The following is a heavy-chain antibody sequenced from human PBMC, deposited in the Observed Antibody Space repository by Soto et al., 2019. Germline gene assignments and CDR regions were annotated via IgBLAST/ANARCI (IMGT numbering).Heavy chain of an antibody. CDR2: IVVGSGNT. CDR1: GFTFTSSA. Sequence: GASVKVSCKASGFTFTSSAMQWVRQARGQRLEWIGWIVVGSGNTNYAQKFQERVTITRDMSTSTAYMELSSLRSEDTAVYYCAADGGIQYGDPEDYYYYMDVWGKGTTVTVSS. D-gene: IGHD4-17*01. J-gene: IGHJ6*03. V-gene: IGHV1-58*02. CDR3: AADGGIQYGDPEDYYYYMDV.